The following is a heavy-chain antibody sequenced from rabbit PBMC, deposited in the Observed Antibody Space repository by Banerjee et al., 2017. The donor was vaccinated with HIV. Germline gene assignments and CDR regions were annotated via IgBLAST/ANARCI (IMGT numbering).Heavy chain of an antibody. J-gene: IGHJ6*01. CDR1: GFSFSNNVY. Sequence: QSLEESGGDLVKPGASLTLTCTASGFSFSNNVYMCWVRQAPGKGLEWIACIYISSGSTYYATWAKGRFTCSKTSSTTVTLQMTSLTVADTATYFCARDTGSSFSSYGMDLWGQGTLVTVS. V-gene: IGHV1S40*01. D-gene: IGHD8-1*01. CDR2: IYISSGST. CDR3: ARDTGSSFSSYGMDL.